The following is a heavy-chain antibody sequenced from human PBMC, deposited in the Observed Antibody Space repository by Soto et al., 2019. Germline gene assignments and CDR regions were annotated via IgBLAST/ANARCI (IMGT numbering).Heavy chain of an antibody. CDR1: GGSISSCY. CDR2: IYYIGTT. V-gene: IGHV4-59*04. J-gene: IGHJ4*02. D-gene: IGHD3-10*01. Sequence: SETLSLTCTVSGGSISSCYWSWIRQPPGKGLELIGIIYYIGTTYYNPSLKSRVTVAVDTSNNQFSLKLTSVTAADTAVYYCATHQGYYGSGNYCFDHWGQGTLVTVSS. CDR3: ATHQGYYGSGNYCFDH.